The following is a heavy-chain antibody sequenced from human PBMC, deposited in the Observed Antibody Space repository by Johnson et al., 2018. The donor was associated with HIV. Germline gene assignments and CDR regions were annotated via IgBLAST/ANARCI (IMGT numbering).Heavy chain of an antibody. V-gene: IGHV3-15*01. CDR1: GFTFSNAW. CDR2: IKSKTDGGTT. J-gene: IGHJ3*01. D-gene: IGHD1-1*01. CDR3: ANWPA. Sequence: VQLVESGGGVVQPGRSLRLSCAASGFTFSNAWMSWVRQGPGKGLEWVGHIKSKTDGGTTDYAAPVKGRFTISRDDSKNTLYLQMNSLRAEDTAVYYCANWPAWGQGTMVTVSS.